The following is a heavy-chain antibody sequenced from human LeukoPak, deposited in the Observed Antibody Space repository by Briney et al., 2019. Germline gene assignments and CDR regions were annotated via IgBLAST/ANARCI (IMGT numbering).Heavy chain of an antibody. J-gene: IGHJ6*02. CDR2: INPNSGGT. CDR1: GYTFTGYY. D-gene: IGHD6-13*01. Sequence: ASVKVSCKASGYTFTGYYTHWVRQAPGQGLEWMGWINPNSGGTNYAQKFQGRVTMTRDTSISTAYMELSRLRSDDTAVYYCARDSPPYSSSWYDMYYYYYYGMDVWGQGTTVTVSS. CDR3: ARDSPPYSSSWYDMYYYYYYGMDV. V-gene: IGHV1-2*02.